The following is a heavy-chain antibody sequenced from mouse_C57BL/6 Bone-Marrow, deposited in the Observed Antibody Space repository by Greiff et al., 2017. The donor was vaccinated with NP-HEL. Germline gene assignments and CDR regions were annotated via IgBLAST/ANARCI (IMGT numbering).Heavy chain of an antibody. CDR1: GFNIKDDY. CDR2: IDPENGDT. J-gene: IGHJ2*01. D-gene: IGHD1-1*01. Sequence: EVQLQQSGAELVRPGASVKLSCTASGFNIKDDYMHWVKQRPEQGLEWIGWIDPENGDTEYASKFQGKATITADTSSNTAYLQLSSLTSEDTAVYYCTSPIYYYGSSYGEYWGRGTTLTVSS. V-gene: IGHV14-4*01. CDR3: TSPIYYYGSSYGEY.